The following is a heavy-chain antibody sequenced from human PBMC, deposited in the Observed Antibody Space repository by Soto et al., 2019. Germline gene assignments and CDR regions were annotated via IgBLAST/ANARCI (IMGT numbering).Heavy chain of an antibody. CDR2: ISAYNGNT. CDR1: GYTFTSYG. V-gene: IGHV1-18*01. Sequence: GASVKVSCKASGYTFTSYGISWVRQAPGQGLEWMGWISAYNGNTNYAQKLQGRVTMTTDTSTSTAYMELRSLRSDDTAVYYCARFSGIAVAGTKNFDYWGQGTLVTVSS. J-gene: IGHJ4*02. D-gene: IGHD6-19*01. CDR3: ARFSGIAVAGTKNFDY.